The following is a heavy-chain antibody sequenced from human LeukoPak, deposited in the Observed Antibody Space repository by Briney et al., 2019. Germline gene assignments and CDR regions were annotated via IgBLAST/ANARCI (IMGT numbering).Heavy chain of an antibody. CDR1: GFTFSSYA. CDR2: ISGSGGST. J-gene: IGHJ6*03. D-gene: IGHD5-18*01. V-gene: IGHV3-23*01. CDR3: AKAPGYSYGHGYYYYTDV. Sequence: GGSLRLSCAASGFTFSSYAMSWVRQAPGKGLEWVSAISGSGGSTYYADSVKGRFTISRDNSKNTLYLQMNSLRAEDTAVYYCAKAPGYSYGHGYYYYTDVWGKGTTVTVSS.